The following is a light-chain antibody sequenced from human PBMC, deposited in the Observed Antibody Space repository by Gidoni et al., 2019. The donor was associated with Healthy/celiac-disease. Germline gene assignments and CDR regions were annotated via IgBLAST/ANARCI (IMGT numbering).Light chain of an antibody. CDR3: QKYNSAPWT. CDR2: AAS. J-gene: IGKJ1*01. Sequence: DIQLTQSPSSLSASVGDRVTITCRASQGISNYLAWYQQKPGKVPKLLIYAASTVQSGVPTRFSGRGSGTDFTLTISSLQPEDVATYYCQKYNSAPWTFGQGTKVEIK. CDR1: QGISNY. V-gene: IGKV1-27*01.